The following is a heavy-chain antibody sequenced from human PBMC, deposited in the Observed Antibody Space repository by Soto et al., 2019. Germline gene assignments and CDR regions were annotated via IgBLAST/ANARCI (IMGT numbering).Heavy chain of an antibody. CDR3: ARGSIGGSHYGLMGY. Sequence: SETLSLTCAVYGGSFSGYYWSWIRQPPGRGLEWIGEINHSGSTNYNPSLKSRVTISVDTSKNQFSLKLSSVTAADTAVYYCARGSIGGSHYGLMGYWGQGTLVIVSS. D-gene: IGHD1-26*01. CDR2: INHSGST. CDR1: GGSFSGYY. V-gene: IGHV4-34*01. J-gene: IGHJ4*02.